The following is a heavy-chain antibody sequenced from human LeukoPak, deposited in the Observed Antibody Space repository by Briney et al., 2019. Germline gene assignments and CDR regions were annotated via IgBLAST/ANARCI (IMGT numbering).Heavy chain of an antibody. CDR2: IFHSGGT. Sequence: PSETLSLTCTVSGYSISSGYYWGWIRQPPGKGLEWIGSIFHSGGTYFNPSLRSRVTMSVDTSKNQFSLKLNSVTAADTAVYYCAKVTTGGSYYMDVWGKGTTVTVSS. CDR1: GYSISSGYY. D-gene: IGHD1-1*01. CDR3: AKVTTGGSYYMDV. J-gene: IGHJ6*03. V-gene: IGHV4-38-2*02.